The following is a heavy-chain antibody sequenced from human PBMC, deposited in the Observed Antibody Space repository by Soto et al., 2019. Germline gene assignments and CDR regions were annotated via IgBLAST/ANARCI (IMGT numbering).Heavy chain of an antibody. D-gene: IGHD5-12*01. CDR3: ADAQTWMDAFDI. CDR1: GFTFSSYA. J-gene: IGHJ3*02. CDR2: ISYDGSNK. V-gene: IGHV3-30-3*01. Sequence: QVQLVESGGGVVQPGRSLRLSCAASGFTFSSYAMHWVRQAPGKGLEWVAVISYDGSNKYYADSVKGRFTISRDNSKNTLYLQMNSLRAEDTAVYYCADAQTWMDAFDIWGQGTMVTVSS.